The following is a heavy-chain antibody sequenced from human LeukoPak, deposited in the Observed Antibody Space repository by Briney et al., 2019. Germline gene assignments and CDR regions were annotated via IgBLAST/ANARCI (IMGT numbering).Heavy chain of an antibody. D-gene: IGHD3-10*01. CDR3: ARDGPAQMVDFHY. CDR2: IYPNDGTT. V-gene: IGHV1-2*02. CDR1: AYTFTGTGCY. Sequence: ASVKLSCKASAYTFTGTGCYLYWLRQAPGQGLECVGCIYPNDGTTAYAQTFQGRVAMTRDTSITTDYMELSRLRPDDTAVYYCARDGPAQMVDFHYWGQGTLVTVSS. J-gene: IGHJ4*02.